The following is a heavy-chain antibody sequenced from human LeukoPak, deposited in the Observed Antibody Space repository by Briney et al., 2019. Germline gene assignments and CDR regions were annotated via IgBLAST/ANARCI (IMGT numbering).Heavy chain of an antibody. CDR3: ARVIAAAGTWWGYFDY. CDR1: GYTCTGYY. V-gene: IGHV1-2*02. J-gene: IGHJ4*02. Sequence: ASVKVSCKASGYTCTGYYMHWVRQAPGQGLEWMGWINPNSGGTNYAQKFQGRVTMTRDTSISTAYMELSRLRSDDTAVYYCARVIAAAGTWWGYFDYWGQGTLVTVSS. CDR2: INPNSGGT. D-gene: IGHD6-13*01.